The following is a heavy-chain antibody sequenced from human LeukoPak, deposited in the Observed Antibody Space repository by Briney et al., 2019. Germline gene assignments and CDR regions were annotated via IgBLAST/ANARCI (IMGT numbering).Heavy chain of an antibody. D-gene: IGHD3-22*01. CDR2: IYYSGST. J-gene: IGHJ4*02. V-gene: IGHV4-59*01. CDR1: GGSISSYY. CDR3: ARGLVIRGRLDY. Sequence: PSETLSLTCTVSGGSISSYYWSWIRQPPGKGLVWIGYIYYSGSTNYNPSLKSRVTISVDTSKNQFSLKLSSVTAADTAVYYCARGLVIRGRLDYWGQGTLVTVSS.